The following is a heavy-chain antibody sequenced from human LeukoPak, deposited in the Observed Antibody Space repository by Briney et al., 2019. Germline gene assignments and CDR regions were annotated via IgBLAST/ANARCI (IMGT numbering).Heavy chain of an antibody. CDR2: ISSSISYI. J-gene: IGHJ4*02. V-gene: IGHV3-21*01. CDR1: GFTFSSYS. D-gene: IGHD3-10*01. CDR3: ARWDYYYGSGSYYDFTDY. Sequence: GGSLRLSCAASGFTFSSYSMNWVREAPGRGLEWGSFISSSISYIYYAESVKGGFTISRDNAKNSLYLQMNSLRAEATAVYYCARWDYYYGSGSYYDFTDYWGQGTLVTVSS.